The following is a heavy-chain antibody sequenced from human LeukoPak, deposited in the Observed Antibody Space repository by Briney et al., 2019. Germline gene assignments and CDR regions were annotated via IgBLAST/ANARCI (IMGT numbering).Heavy chain of an antibody. V-gene: IGHV3-74*01. D-gene: IGHD6-19*01. J-gene: IGHJ6*02. CDR3: AREGSSGWYIIYYYYGMDV. CDR1: GFTFSSYW. CDR2: INSDGSST. Sequence: PGGSLRLSCAASGFTFSSYWMHWVRQAPGKGLVWVSRINSDGSSTSYADSVKGRFTISRDNAKNTPYLQMNSLRAEDTAVYYCAREGSSGWYIIYYYYGMDVWGQGTTVTVSS.